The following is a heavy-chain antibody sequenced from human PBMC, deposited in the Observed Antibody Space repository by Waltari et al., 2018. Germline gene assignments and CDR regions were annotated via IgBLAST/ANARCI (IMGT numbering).Heavy chain of an antibody. CDR2: ITGSGSTV. CDR1: GFTFDTHA. D-gene: IGHD6-19*01. Sequence: EVQLLESGGVLVHPGGSLRLSCAASGFTFDTHAMTWVGQPPGEWLEWVGDITGSGSTVQYADSGKGRFIISRDNSNKTLYLQINSLRAEDTALYYCARSGNSAWYFGVFLDYWGQGSRVTVSS. J-gene: IGHJ4*02. V-gene: IGHV3-23*01. CDR3: ARSGNSAWYFGVFLDY.